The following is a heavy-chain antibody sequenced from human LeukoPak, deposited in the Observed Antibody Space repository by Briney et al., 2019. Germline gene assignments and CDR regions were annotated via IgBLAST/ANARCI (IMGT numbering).Heavy chain of an antibody. Sequence: PSETLSLTCTVSGGSISSGDYYWSRIRQPPGKGLEWIGYIYYSGSTYYNPSLKSRVTISVDTSKNQFSLKLSSVTAADTAVYYCAREPDYYDSSGYYRDAFDIWGQGTMVTVSS. D-gene: IGHD3-22*01. CDR2: IYYSGST. J-gene: IGHJ3*02. CDR1: GGSISSGDYY. CDR3: AREPDYYDSSGYYRDAFDI. V-gene: IGHV4-30-4*08.